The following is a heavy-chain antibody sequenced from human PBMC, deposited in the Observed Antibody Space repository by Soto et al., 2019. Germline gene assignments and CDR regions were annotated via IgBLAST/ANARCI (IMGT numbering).Heavy chain of an antibody. J-gene: IGHJ6*02. CDR1: GYTFTSYY. CDR3: ARDPYDYGDKSYYYYGMDV. Sequence: ASVKVSCKASGYTFTSYYMHWVRQAPGQGLEWMGIINPSGGSTSYAQKFQGRVTMTRDTSTSTVYMELSSLRSEDTAVYYCARDPYDYGDKSYYYYGMDVWGQGTTVTVSS. V-gene: IGHV1-46*01. D-gene: IGHD4-17*01. CDR2: INPSGGST.